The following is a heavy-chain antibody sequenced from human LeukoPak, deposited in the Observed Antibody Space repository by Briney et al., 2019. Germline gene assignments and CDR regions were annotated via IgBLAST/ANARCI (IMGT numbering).Heavy chain of an antibody. V-gene: IGHV3-30*04. D-gene: IGHD1-26*01. J-gene: IGHJ4*02. CDR3: ARDARWEGGSDFDY. CDR1: GFTFSTYG. CDR2: ISYDGNNK. Sequence: GGSLRLSCAASGFTFSTYGIHWVRQAPGKGLEWVAVISYDGNNKHYADSVKGRFTISRDNSNNTLDLQMNSLRVEDTAVYYCARDARWEGGSDFDYWGQGTLVTVSS.